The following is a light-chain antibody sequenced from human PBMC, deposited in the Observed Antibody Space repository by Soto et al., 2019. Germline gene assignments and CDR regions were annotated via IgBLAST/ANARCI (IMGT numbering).Light chain of an antibody. Sequence: ETVLTQSPATLSLSPGERATLSCRASQSVSSYLAWYQQKPGQAPRLLIYDTSSRATGIPARFSGSGSGTDFTLTSSSLEPEDFAVYFCQQRDKWAAWTFGQGTKVEIK. V-gene: IGKV3-11*01. CDR2: DTS. CDR3: QQRDKWAAWT. J-gene: IGKJ1*01. CDR1: QSVSSY.